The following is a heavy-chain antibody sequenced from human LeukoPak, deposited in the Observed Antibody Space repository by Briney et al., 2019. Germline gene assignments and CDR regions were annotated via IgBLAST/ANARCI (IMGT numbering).Heavy chain of an antibody. D-gene: IGHD5-24*01. CDR1: GGSISSYY. Sequence: PSETLSLTCTVSGGSISSYYWSWIRQPPGKGLEWIGYIYYSGSTNYNPSLKSRVTISVDTSKNQFSLKLSSVTAADTAVYYCARGTLLGARDGYNYFDYWGQGTLVTVSS. CDR3: ARGTLLGARDGYNYFDY. J-gene: IGHJ4*02. CDR2: IYYSGST. V-gene: IGHV4-59*01.